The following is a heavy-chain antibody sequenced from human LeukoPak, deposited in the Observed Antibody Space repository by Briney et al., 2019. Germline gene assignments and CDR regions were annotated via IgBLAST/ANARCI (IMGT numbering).Heavy chain of an antibody. CDR1: GGSISSYY. D-gene: IGHD3-10*01. V-gene: IGHV4-34*01. Sequence: SETLSLTCTVSGGSISSYYWSWIRQPAGKGLEWIGEINHSGSTNYNPSLKSRVTISLDTSKKQFSLKLTSVTAADTAMYYCAREGSYSGSGSPPLDYWGRGTLVTVSS. CDR2: INHSGST. J-gene: IGHJ4*02. CDR3: AREGSYSGSGSPPLDY.